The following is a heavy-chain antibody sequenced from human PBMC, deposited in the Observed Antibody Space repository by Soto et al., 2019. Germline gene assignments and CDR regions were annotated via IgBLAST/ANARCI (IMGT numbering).Heavy chain of an antibody. CDR1: GCPISSYY. CDR2: IYYSGST. J-gene: IGHJ6*02. Sequence: TLSLTCTVSGCPISSYYWSWIRQPPGKGLEWIGYIYYSGSTNYNPSLKRRVTISVDTSKNQFSLKLSSVTAADTAVYYCARGGGGHTAMLNYYYYYGMDVWGQGTTVTVSS. D-gene: IGHD5-18*01. CDR3: ARGGGGHTAMLNYYYYYGMDV. V-gene: IGHV4-59*01.